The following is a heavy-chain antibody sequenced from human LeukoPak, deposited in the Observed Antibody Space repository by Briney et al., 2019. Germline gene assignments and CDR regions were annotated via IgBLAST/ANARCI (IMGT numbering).Heavy chain of an antibody. J-gene: IGHJ3*02. CDR1: GGSISSYY. V-gene: IGHV4-59*08. CDR2: IYYSGST. CDR3: ARHRRTRAFDI. Sequence: SEALSLTCTVSGGSISSYYWRWIRQPPGKGLEWIGYIYYSGSTNYNPSLKSRVTISVDTSKNQFSLKLSSVTAADTAVYYCARHRRTRAFDIWGQGTMVTVSS.